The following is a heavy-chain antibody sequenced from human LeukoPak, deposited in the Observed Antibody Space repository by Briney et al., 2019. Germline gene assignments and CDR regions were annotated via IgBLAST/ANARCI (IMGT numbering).Heavy chain of an antibody. J-gene: IGHJ6*03. Sequence: PGGSLRLSCAASGFTFSGSAMHWVRQASGKGLEWVGRIRNKVDGYATVYAASVKGRFTISRDDSKNSLYLQMNSLKTEDTAVYYCVRLTLDTVYSYYYYMDVWGKGTTVTVSS. CDR3: VRLTLDTVYSYYYYMDV. CDR2: IRNKVDGYAT. CDR1: GFTFSGSA. V-gene: IGHV3-73*01. D-gene: IGHD2-2*02.